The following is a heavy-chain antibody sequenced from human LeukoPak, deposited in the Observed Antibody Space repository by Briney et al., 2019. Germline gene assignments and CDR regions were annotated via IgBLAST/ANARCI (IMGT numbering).Heavy chain of an antibody. J-gene: IGHJ4*02. V-gene: IGHV4-39*01. CDR1: GGSISSTSYY. D-gene: IGHD2-21*02. CDR2: IYYTGST. CDR3: ARRLKVTEHFDY. Sequence: SETLSLTCTVSGGSISSTSYYWGSIRQPPGQGLEWIGSIYYTGSTYYNPSLNTRVTMSVDTSKNQFSLKLSSVTAADTAVYYCARRLKVTEHFDYWGQGTLVTVSS.